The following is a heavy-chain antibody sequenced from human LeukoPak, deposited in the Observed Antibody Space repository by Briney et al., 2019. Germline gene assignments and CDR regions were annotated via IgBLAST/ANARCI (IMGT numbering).Heavy chain of an antibody. V-gene: IGHV4-39*07. CDR2: IYHGDST. J-gene: IGHJ4*02. CDR3: ARLRGAPSY. CDR1: GDSFTTNNYY. Sequence: PSETLSLTCTVSGDSFTTNNYYWGWIRQPPGKGLEWIGSIYHGDSTYYNPSLKSQVTISVDTSKNHFSLRLTSVTAADTAVYYCARLRGAPSYWGQGTLVTVSS. D-gene: IGHD1-26*01.